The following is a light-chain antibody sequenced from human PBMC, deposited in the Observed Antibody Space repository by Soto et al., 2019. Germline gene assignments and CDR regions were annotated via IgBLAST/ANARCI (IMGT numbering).Light chain of an antibody. CDR1: QSVSNN. V-gene: IGKV3D-15*01. J-gene: IGKJ5*01. CDR2: GAS. CDR3: QQYNNWPIT. Sequence: ESVLTQSPGTLSLSPGGRATLSCRASQSVSNNYLAWYQQKPGQAPRLLIYGASNRDTGIPDRFSGSGSVTECALTISRLQSEDFEVYYCQQYNNWPITFGQGTRLEIK.